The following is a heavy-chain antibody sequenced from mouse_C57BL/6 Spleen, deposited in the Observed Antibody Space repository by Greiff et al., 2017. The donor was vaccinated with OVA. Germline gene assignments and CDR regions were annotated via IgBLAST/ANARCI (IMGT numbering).Heavy chain of an antibody. CDR3: AGYDGYYVYAMDY. Sequence: QVQLQQPGAELVKPGASVKMSCKASGYTFTSYWITWVKQRPGQGLEWIGDIYPGSGSTNYNEKFKSKATLTVDTSSSTAYMQLSSLTSEDSAVYYCAGYDGYYVYAMDYWGQGTSVTVSS. D-gene: IGHD2-3*01. CDR2: IYPGSGST. V-gene: IGHV1-55*01. CDR1: GYTFTSYW. J-gene: IGHJ4*01.